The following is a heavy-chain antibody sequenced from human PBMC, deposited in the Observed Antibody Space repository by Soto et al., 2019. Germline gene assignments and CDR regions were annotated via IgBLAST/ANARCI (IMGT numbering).Heavy chain of an antibody. CDR2: ISAYNGNT. CDR1: GYTFTSYG. V-gene: IGHV1-18*01. D-gene: IGHD3-22*01. J-gene: IGHJ4*02. Sequence: WASVKVSCKASGYTFTSYGISWVRQAPGQGLEWMGWISAYNGNTNYAQKLQGRVTMTTDTSTSTAYMELRSLRSDDTAVYYCARDTLYYYDSSGCKDCMGYFDYWGQGTLVTVSS. CDR3: ARDTLYYYDSSGCKDCMGYFDY.